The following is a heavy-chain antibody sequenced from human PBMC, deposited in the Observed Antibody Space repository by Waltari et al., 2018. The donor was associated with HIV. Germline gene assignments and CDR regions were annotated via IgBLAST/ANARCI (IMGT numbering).Heavy chain of an antibody. CDR2: IYYSGST. CDR1: GGSISSYY. CDR3: ARGGYGDNLFYYYYYMDV. J-gene: IGHJ6*03. V-gene: IGHV4-59*01. Sequence: QVQLQESGPGLVKPSETLSLTCTVSGGSISSYYWSWIRQPPGKGLEWIGYIYYSGSTNYNPSLKSRVTISVDTSKNQFSLKLSSVTAADTAVYYCARGGYGDNLFYYYYYMDVWGKGTTVTVSS. D-gene: IGHD4-17*01.